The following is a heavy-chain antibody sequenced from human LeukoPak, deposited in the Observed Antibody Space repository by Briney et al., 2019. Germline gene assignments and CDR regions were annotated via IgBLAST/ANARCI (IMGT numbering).Heavy chain of an antibody. Sequence: PGGSLRLSCAASGFTFSSYEMNWVRQAPGKGLEWVSYISSSGSTIYYADSVKGRFTISRDNAKNSLYLQMNSLRAEDTAVYYCARDAYSSGWYGVDYWGQGTLVTVSS. D-gene: IGHD6-19*01. V-gene: IGHV3-48*03. J-gene: IGHJ4*02. CDR2: ISSSGSTI. CDR1: GFTFSSYE. CDR3: ARDAYSSGWYGVDY.